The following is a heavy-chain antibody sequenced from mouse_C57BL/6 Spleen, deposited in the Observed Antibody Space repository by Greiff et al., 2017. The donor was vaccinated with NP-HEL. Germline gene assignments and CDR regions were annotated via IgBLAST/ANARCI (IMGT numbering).Heavy chain of an antibody. CDR1: GFNIKDDY. CDR2: IDPENGDT. J-gene: IGHJ3*01. Sequence: VQLQQSGAELVRPGASVKLSCTASGFNIKDDYMHWVKQRPEQGLEWIGWIDPENGDTEYASKFQGKATITADTSSNTAYLQLSSLTSEDTAVYYCTTGSKIWFAYWGQGTLVTVSA. V-gene: IGHV14-4*01. CDR3: TTGSKIWFAY.